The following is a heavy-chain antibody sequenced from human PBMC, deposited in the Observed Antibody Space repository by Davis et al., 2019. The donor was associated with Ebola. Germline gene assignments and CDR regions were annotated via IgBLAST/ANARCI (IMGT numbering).Heavy chain of an antibody. Sequence: SVKVSCKASGYTFTSYDISWVRQAPGQGLEWMGGIIPIFGTANYAQKFQGRVTITADESTSTAYMELSSLRSEDTAVYYCARDLGGSYSDWGQGTLVTVSS. CDR1: GYTFTSYD. CDR2: IIPIFGTA. CDR3: ARDLGGSYSD. V-gene: IGHV1-69*13. J-gene: IGHJ4*02. D-gene: IGHD1-26*01.